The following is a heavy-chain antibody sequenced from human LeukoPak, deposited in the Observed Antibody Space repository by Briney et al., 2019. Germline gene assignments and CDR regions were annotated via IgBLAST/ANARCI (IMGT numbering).Heavy chain of an antibody. V-gene: IGHV4-34*01. CDR3: ARIHEAVAVNWFDS. J-gene: IGHJ5*01. Sequence: SETLSLTCAVYGGSFNGYYWSWIRQPPGKGLEWTGEINHSGSTNYNSPLKSRVTMSVDTSKNQFSLKVTSVTAADTAVYYCARIHEAVAVNWFDSWGQGILVTVSS. CDR1: GGSFNGYY. D-gene: IGHD6-19*01. CDR2: INHSGST.